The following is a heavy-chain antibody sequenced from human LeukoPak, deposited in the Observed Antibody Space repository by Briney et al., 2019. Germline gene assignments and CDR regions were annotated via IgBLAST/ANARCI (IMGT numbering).Heavy chain of an antibody. Sequence: PGGSLRLSCAASGFTFETFSMDWVRQAPGKGLEWVSAISGSGGSTYYADSVKGRFTISRDNSKNTLYLQMNSLRAEDTAVYYCAKYIGYCSGGNCNYYFDCWGQGALVTVSS. V-gene: IGHV3-23*01. CDR2: ISGSGGST. CDR3: AKYIGYCSGGNCNYYFDC. CDR1: GFTFETFS. D-gene: IGHD2-15*01. J-gene: IGHJ4*02.